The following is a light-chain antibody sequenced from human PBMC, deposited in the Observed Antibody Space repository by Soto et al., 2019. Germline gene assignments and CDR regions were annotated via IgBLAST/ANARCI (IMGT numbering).Light chain of an antibody. CDR1: SSNIGTNT. CDR2: LNN. Sequence: QSLLTQPPSASGTPGQRVTISCSGSSSNIGTNTVDWYQQLPGTAPKFVNYLNNQRPSGVPDRFSGSKSGTSASLAISGLQSEDEADYYCAAWDDSLNVYVFGTGTKVTVL. V-gene: IGLV1-44*01. CDR3: AAWDDSLNVYV. J-gene: IGLJ1*01.